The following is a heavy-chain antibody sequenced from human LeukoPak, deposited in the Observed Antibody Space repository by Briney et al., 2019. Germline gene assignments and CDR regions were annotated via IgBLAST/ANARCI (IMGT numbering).Heavy chain of an antibody. CDR1: GFTFSSYA. CDR2: ISYDGSNK. Sequence: PGGSLRLSCAASGFTFSSYAMHWVRQAPGKGLEWVAVISYDGSNKYYADSVKGRFTISRDNSKNTLYLQMNSLRAEDTAVYYCARVGYSDFWSGYYWDYWGQGTLATVSS. CDR3: ARVGYSDFWSGYYWDY. V-gene: IGHV3-30-3*01. D-gene: IGHD3-3*01. J-gene: IGHJ4*02.